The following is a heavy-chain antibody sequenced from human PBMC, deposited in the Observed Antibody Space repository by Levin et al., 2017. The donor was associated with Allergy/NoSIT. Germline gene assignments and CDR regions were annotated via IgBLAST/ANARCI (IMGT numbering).Heavy chain of an antibody. CDR1: GGSITSSSHS. J-gene: IGHJ5*02. V-gene: IGHV4-39*01. Sequence: SETLSLTCSVSGGSITSSSHSWDWIRQPPGKGLEWIGSIYSYTGSTYYNPSLKSRVAISVDTSKNQFSLKVTSMTAADTAIYFCARHGNDDGVSWGQGTLVSVSS. CDR3: ARHGNDDGVS. D-gene: IGHD1-1*01. CDR2: IYSYTGST.